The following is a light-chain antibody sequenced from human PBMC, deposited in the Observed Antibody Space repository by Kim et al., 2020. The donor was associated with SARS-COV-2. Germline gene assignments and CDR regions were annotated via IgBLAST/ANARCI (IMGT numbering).Light chain of an antibody. CDR2: WAS. Sequence: RTTPNCKSSQTVLNNSHNKNYLAWYPQKPGQAPKLLIYWASIRESGVSDRFSGSGSETDFTLTISSLQAEDVAVYYCQQYYSTPPSFGQGTKLEI. CDR1: QTVLNNSHNKNY. J-gene: IGKJ2*03. V-gene: IGKV4-1*01. CDR3: QQYYSTPPS.